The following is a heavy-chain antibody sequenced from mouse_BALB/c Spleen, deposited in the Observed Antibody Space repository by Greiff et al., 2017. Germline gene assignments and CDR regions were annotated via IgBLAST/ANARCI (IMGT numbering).Heavy chain of an antibody. Sequence: QVQLQQPGAELVKPGASVKLSCKASGYTFTSFWMHWVKQRSGQGPEWIGEINPSNGRTNYNEKFKSKATLTVDKSTSTAYMQLSSLTSEDSAVYYCARDGGWLLRFAYWGQGTLVTVSA. D-gene: IGHD2-3*01. CDR1: GYTFTSFW. CDR2: INPSNGRT. V-gene: IGHV1S81*02. CDR3: ARDGGWLLRFAY. J-gene: IGHJ3*01.